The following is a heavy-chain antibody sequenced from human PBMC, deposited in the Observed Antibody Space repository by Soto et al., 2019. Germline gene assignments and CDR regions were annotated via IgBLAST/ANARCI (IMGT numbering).Heavy chain of an antibody. D-gene: IGHD5-12*01. CDR1: GYTFTSYG. Sequence: QVQLVQSGAEVKKPGASVKVSCKASGYTFTSYGISWVRQAPGQGLEWMGWISAYNGNTNYAQKLQGRVTMTTDTSXXXXXXELRSLRSDDTAVYYCARGIVATSAIRDNWFDPWGQGTLVTVSS. V-gene: IGHV1-18*04. CDR2: ISAYNGNT. J-gene: IGHJ5*02. CDR3: ARGIVATSAIRDNWFDP.